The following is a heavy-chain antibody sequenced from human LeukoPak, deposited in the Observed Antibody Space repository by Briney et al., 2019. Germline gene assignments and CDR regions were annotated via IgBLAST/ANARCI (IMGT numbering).Heavy chain of an antibody. J-gene: IGHJ6*03. D-gene: IGHD3-3*01. Sequence: ASVKVSCKASGYTFTSYDINWVRQATGQGLEWKGWMNPNSGNTGYAQKFQGRVTMTRNTSISTAYIELSSLRSEDTAVYYCARLYYDFWSGYYPPYYYYYMDVWGKGTTVTVSS. CDR1: GYTFTSYD. V-gene: IGHV1-8*01. CDR3: ARLYYDFWSGYYPPYYYYYMDV. CDR2: MNPNSGNT.